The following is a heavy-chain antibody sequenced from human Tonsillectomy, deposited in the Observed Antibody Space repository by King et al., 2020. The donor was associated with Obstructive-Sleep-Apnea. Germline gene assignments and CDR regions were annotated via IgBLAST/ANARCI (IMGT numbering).Heavy chain of an antibody. J-gene: IGHJ2*01. CDR1: GFAFVDYA. CDR2: IRSEGYGGAT. CDR3: TKEDRGSGRGYFDL. V-gene: IGHV3-49*03. Sequence: DVQLVESGGGLVQPGRSLRLSCTTSGFAFVDYAMDWFRQAPGKGLEWIGFIRSEGYGGATEYGAGVKGRFIISRDDSKGTAYLQMNSLKTEDTAIYYCTKEDRGSGRGYFDLWGRGTLVSVSS. D-gene: IGHD3-10*01.